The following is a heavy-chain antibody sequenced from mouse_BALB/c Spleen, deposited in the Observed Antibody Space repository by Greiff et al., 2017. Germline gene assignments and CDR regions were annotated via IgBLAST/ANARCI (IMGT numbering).Heavy chain of an antibody. CDR1: GDSITSGY. J-gene: IGHJ2*01. CDR3: ARYGYDVNYFDY. CDR2: ISYSGST. D-gene: IGHD2-2*01. V-gene: IGHV3-8*02. Sequence: EVKLVESGPSLVKPSQTLSLTCSVTGDSITSGYWNWIRKFPGNKLEYMGYISYSGSTYYNPSLKSRISITRDTSKNQYYLQLNSVTTEDTATYYCARYGYDVNYFDYWGQGTTLTVSS.